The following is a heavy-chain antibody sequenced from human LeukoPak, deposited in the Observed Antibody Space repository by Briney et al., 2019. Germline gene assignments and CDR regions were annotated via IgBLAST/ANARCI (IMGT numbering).Heavy chain of an antibody. CDR3: AKESPYYSDRDYYFDY. CDR1: RFTVRDKY. V-gene: IGHV3-23*01. D-gene: IGHD3-10*01. J-gene: IGHJ4*02. CDR2: ISNTVGGRT. Sequence: GGSLRLSCAASRFTVRDKYMSWVRQAPGEGLEWVSAISNTVGGRTYYADSVKGRFTISRDDYKNTVYLQMSSLRAEDTAVYCCAKESPYYSDRDYYFDYWGPGTLVTVSS.